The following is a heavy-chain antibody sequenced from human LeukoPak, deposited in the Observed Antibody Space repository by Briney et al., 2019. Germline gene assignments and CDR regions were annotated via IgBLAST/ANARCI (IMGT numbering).Heavy chain of an antibody. CDR3: ARGYSSGWPDF. CDR1: GFTVSTSY. J-gene: IGHJ4*02. V-gene: IGHV3-53*01. Sequence: GGSLRLSCAASGFTVSTSYMXWXRXAPGXGLEWGSVIYGGGSTYYAASVRGRFTISRDNSKNTLYLQMNSLRAEDTALYFCARGYSSGWPDFWGQGTLVTVSS. CDR2: IYGGGST. D-gene: IGHD6-25*01.